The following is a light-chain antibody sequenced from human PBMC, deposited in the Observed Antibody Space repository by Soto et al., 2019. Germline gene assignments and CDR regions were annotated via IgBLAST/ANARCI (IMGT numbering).Light chain of an antibody. CDR3: QQYNSYSRA. CDR1: QSVSTW. J-gene: IGKJ1*01. CDR2: DAS. Sequence: DIQMTQSPSTLSASVGDRVTITWRASQSVSTWLAWYQQKPGKAPNLLIYDASTLESGVPSRFSGSGSGTELTLTISSLQPDDFATYYCQQYNSYSRAFGQGTKVEI. V-gene: IGKV1-5*01.